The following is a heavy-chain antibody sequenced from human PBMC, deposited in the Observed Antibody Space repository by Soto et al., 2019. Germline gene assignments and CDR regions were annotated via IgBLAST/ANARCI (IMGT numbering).Heavy chain of an antibody. J-gene: IGHJ4*02. CDR2: ISGSGGTT. CDR1: GFTFSSCA. CDR3: AKGLYFYGSGSYNDY. Sequence: EVQLLESGGGLLQPGGSLRLSCAASGFTFSSCAMSWVRQAPGKGLEWVSLISGSGGTTYCVDSVKGRFTISRDNSKNMLYLQMNSLRAEDTAVYYCAKGLYFYGSGSYNDYWGQGTLVTVSS. V-gene: IGHV3-23*01. D-gene: IGHD3-10*01.